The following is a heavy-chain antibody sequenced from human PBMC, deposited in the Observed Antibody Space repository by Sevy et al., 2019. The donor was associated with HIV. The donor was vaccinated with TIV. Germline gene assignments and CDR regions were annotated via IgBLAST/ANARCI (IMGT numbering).Heavy chain of an antibody. D-gene: IGHD4-17*01. V-gene: IGHV3-30-3*01. J-gene: IGHJ5*02. CDR1: GFTFSSYA. Sequence: GGSLRLSCAASGFTFSSYAMHWVRQAPGKGLEWVALITYDETNKYYTDSVKGRFTISRDNSKNTLSLQMNSLRPEDTAVYYCARDRTDYGDYGGWFDPWGQGTLVTVSS. CDR3: ARDRTDYGDYGGWFDP. CDR2: ITYDETNK.